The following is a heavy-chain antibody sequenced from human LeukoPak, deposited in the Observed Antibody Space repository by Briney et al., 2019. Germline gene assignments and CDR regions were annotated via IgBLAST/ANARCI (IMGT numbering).Heavy chain of an antibody. D-gene: IGHD4-17*01. CDR1: GYTFTSYG. CDR3: ARADATTTVTTQAFDY. CDR2: ISAYNGNT. J-gene: IGHJ4*02. Sequence: ASVKVSCTASGYTFTSYGISWVRQAPGQGLEWMGWISAYNGNTNYAQKLQGRVTMTTDTSTSTAYMELRSLRSDDTAVYYCARADATTTVTTQAFDYWGQGTLVTVSS. V-gene: IGHV1-18*01.